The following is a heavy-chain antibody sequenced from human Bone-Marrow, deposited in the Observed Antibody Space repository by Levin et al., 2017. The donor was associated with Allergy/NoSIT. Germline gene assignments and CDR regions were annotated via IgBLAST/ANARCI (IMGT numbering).Heavy chain of an antibody. CDR3: ARQEVSGFHFDY. V-gene: IGHV3-30*04. CDR1: GFTFTSHF. Sequence: GGSLRLSCETSGFTFTSHFFHWIRQVPGKGLEWVTLISADGRDQYYADSVRGRFTISRDNSKDTIFLQMNSLSIDDSAVYYCARQEVSGFHFDYWGQGARVTVSS. J-gene: IGHJ4*02. D-gene: IGHD5-12*01. CDR2: ISADGRDQ.